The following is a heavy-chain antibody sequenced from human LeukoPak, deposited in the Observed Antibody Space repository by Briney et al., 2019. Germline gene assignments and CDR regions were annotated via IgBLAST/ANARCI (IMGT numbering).Heavy chain of an antibody. J-gene: IGHJ4*02. CDR1: GFTFSSYW. D-gene: IGHD5-18*01. CDR2: ISGSAHKI. Sequence: GGSLRLSCAASGFTFSSYWMNWVRQAPEKGLDWVSVISGSAHKIRYADSVKGRFTISRDNSENIVYLQMNNLRAEDTAVYYCAGRVTGYSSGYVYWGQGTLVTVSS. CDR3: AGRVTGYSSGYVY. V-gene: IGHV3-23*01.